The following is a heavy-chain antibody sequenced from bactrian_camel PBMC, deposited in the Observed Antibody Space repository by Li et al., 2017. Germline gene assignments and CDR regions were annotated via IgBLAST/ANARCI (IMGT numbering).Heavy chain of an antibody. CDR1: TYSYC. V-gene: IGHV3S53*01. D-gene: IGHD1*01. J-gene: IGHJ4*01. CDR3: AADPFCRQDYD. Sequence: VQLVESGGGSVQAGGSLRLSCAASTYSYCMGWFRQAPGKEREEVGKLDDIGSTIYAASVKGRFSISKDNVKNTLYLQMNSLKPEDTGMYFCAADPFCRQDYDWGQGTQVTVS. CDR2: LDDIGST.